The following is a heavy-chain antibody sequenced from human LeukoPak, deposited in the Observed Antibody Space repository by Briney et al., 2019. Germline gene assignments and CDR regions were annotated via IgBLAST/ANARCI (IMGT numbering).Heavy chain of an antibody. CDR2: MNPNIGNT. CDR1: GYTFTSYD. V-gene: IGHV1-8*01. J-gene: IGHJ6*02. D-gene: IGHD3-22*01. Sequence: ASVKVSCKASGYTFTSYDINWVRQATGQGLEWMGWMNPNIGNTGYAQKFQGRVTMTRNTSISTAYMELSSLRSEDTAVYYCARVVTMIVVVNYYYGMDVWGQGTTVIVSS. CDR3: ARVVTMIVVVNYYYGMDV.